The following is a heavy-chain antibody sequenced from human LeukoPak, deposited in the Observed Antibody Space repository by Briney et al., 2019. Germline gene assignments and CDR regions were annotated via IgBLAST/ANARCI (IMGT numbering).Heavy chain of an antibody. Sequence: TGGSLRLSCAASGFTFDDYGMSWVRQAPGKGLEWVSAISGSGGSTYYADSVKGRFTISRDNSKNTLYLQMNSLRAEDTAVYYCAKGAPYYYDSSGYYYSFGYWGQGTLVTVSS. J-gene: IGHJ4*02. V-gene: IGHV3-23*01. CDR1: GFTFDDYG. CDR3: AKGAPYYYDSSGYYYSFGY. CDR2: ISGSGGST. D-gene: IGHD3-22*01.